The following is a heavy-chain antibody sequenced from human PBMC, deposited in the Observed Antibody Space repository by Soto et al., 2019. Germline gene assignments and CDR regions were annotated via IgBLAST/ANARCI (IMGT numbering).Heavy chain of an antibody. V-gene: IGHV4-34*01. J-gene: IGHJ4*02. Sequence: SETLSLTCAVYGGSFSGYYWNWIRQPPGKGLEWIGEINHSGSTNYNPSLKSRVTISVDTSKNQFSLKLSSVTAADTAVYYCARGLDYVVYWGQGTLVTVSS. CDR3: ARGLDYVVY. CDR1: GGSFSGYY. CDR2: INHSGST.